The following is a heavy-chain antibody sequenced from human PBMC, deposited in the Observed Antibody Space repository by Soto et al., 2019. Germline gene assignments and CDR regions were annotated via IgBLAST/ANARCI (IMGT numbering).Heavy chain of an antibody. CDR1: GGSMRGYS. J-gene: IGHJ6*02. V-gene: IGHV4-59*13. CDR3: ARVAMENYHDMWSGSTSSALDV. CDR2: VSHSGRT. Sequence: PETLSLTCKVSGGSMRGYSWSWIRKTPGEGLEWIGYVSHSGRTDYSPSLKNRVTISLDMSKNHFALHVNSVDPADTAVYYCARVAMENYHDMWSGSTSSALDVWGQGTTVTVSS. D-gene: IGHD3-3*01.